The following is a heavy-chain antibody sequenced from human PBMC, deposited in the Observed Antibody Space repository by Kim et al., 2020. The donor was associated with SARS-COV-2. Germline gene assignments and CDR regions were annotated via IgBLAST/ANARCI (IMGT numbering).Heavy chain of an antibody. CDR3: ARDGGPSSSPAIYYYYGMDV. D-gene: IGHD6-6*01. Sequence: SETLSLTCTVSGGSISSYYWSWIRQPPGKGLEWIGYIYYSGSTNYNPSLKSRVTISVDTSKNQFSLKLSSVTAADTAVYYCARDGGPSSSPAIYYYYGMDVWGQGTTVTVSS. CDR2: IYYSGST. V-gene: IGHV4-59*01. J-gene: IGHJ6*02. CDR1: GGSISSYY.